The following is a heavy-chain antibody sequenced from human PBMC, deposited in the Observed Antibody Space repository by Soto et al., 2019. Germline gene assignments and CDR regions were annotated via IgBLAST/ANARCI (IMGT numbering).Heavy chain of an antibody. J-gene: IGHJ4*02. D-gene: IGHD1-26*01. V-gene: IGHV5-51*01. Sequence: GESLKISCKGSGYSFTSYWIAWVRQMPGKGLEWMGIVYAGDSDTRYSPSFQGQVTISADKSISTAYLQWRSLKASDTAMYYCATHRYSGSPSLDYWGQGTLVTVSS. CDR1: GYSFTSYW. CDR3: ATHRYSGSPSLDY. CDR2: VYAGDSDT.